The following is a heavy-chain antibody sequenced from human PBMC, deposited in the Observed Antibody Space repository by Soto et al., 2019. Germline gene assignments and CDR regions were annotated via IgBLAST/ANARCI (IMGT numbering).Heavy chain of an antibody. CDR2: IYYSGST. D-gene: IGHD2-21*02. J-gene: IGHJ1*01. CDR1: GGSISSYY. CDR3: ARVSDVTLPYFQH. V-gene: IGHV4-59*01. Sequence: SETLSLTCTVSGGSISSYYWSWIRQPPGKGLEWIGYIYYSGSTNYNPSLKSRVTISVDTSKNQFSLKLSSVTAADTAVYYCARVSDVTLPYFQHWGQGTLVTVSS.